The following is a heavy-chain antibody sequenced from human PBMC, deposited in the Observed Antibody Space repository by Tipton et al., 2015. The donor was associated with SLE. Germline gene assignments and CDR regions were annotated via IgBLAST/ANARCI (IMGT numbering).Heavy chain of an antibody. CDR3: ARARRWEPKDY. Sequence: TLSLTCAVSGYSISSGYYWGWIRQPPGKGLEWIGSIYHSGSTYYNPSLKSRVTISVDTSKNQFSLKLRSDDTAVYYCARARRWEPKDYWGQGTLVTVSS. CDR1: GYSISSGYY. CDR2: IYHSGST. J-gene: IGHJ4*02. V-gene: IGHV4-38-2*01. D-gene: IGHD1-26*01.